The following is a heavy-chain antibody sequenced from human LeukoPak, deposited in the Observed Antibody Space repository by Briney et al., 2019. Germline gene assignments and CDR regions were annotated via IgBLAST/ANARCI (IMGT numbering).Heavy chain of an antibody. J-gene: IGHJ5*02. CDR2: IDVGSANT. CDR1: GFTFTNSA. CDR3: AAGGSWFDP. V-gene: IGHV1-58*02. D-gene: IGHD3-16*01. Sequence: SVKVSYKTSGFTFTNSAMQWVRQARGLRLEWMGWIDVGSANTNYAPKFQGRVAITRDTSTSTVYLELNSLTSEDTAVYYCAAGGSWFDPWGQGTLVTVSS.